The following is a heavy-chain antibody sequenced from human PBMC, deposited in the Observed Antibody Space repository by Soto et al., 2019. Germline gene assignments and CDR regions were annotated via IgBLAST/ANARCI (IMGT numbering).Heavy chain of an antibody. CDR2: IYPGDSDT. D-gene: IGHD3-10*01. J-gene: IGHJ5*02. CDR1: GYSFTSHW. CDR3: ARTYGSGSLPNWFDP. Sequence: GESLKISCKGSGYSFTSHWIGWVRQMPGKGLEWMGIIYPGDSDTRYSPSFQGQVTISADKSISTAYLQWSSLKASDTAMYYCARTYGSGSLPNWFDPWGQGTLVTVSS. V-gene: IGHV5-51*01.